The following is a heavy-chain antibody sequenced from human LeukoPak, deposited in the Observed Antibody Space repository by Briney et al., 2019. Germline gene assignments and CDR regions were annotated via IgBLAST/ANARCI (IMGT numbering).Heavy chain of an antibody. CDR3: ARHRIAAAGHFDY. CDR1: GGSISSSSYY. Sequence: PSETLSLTCTVSGGSISSSSYYWGWIRQPPGKGLEWIGSIYYSGSTYCNPSLKSRVTISVDTSKNQFSLKLSSVTAADTAVYYCARHRIAAAGHFDYWGQGTLVTVSS. V-gene: IGHV4-39*01. D-gene: IGHD6-13*01. CDR2: IYYSGST. J-gene: IGHJ4*02.